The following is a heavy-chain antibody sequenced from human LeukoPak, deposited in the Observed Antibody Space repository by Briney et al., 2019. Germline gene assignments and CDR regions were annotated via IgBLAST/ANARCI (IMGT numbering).Heavy chain of an antibody. V-gene: IGHV4-59*01. CDR3: ARRMADSSDYYYIFDY. CDR1: GGSISSYY. D-gene: IGHD3-22*01. J-gene: IGHJ4*02. Sequence: PSETLSLTCTVSGGSISSYYWSWIRQPPGKGLEWIGYIYYSGSTNYNPSLESRVTISVDTSKNQFSLKLSSVTAADTAVYYCARRMADSSDYYYIFDYWGQGTLVTVSS. CDR2: IYYSGST.